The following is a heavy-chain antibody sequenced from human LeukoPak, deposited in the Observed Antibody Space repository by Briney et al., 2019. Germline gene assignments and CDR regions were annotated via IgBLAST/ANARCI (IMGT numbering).Heavy chain of an antibody. D-gene: IGHD3-10*01. Sequence: LLGGSLRLSCAASGFTFSDYAMTWFRQAPGKGLEWVGRIRNKVNSYTTEYAASVKGRFIISRDDSKNSLYLQMNSLKTEDTAVYYCIRANDFGSRHYGMDVWGQGTTVTVSS. V-gene: IGHV3-72*01. CDR1: GFTFSDYA. J-gene: IGHJ6*02. CDR3: IRANDFGSRHYGMDV. CDR2: IRNKVNSYTT.